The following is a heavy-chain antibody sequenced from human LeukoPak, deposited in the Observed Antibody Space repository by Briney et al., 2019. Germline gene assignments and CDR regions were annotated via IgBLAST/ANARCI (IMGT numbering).Heavy chain of an antibody. Sequence: SETLSLACAVSGGSISSGGYSWSWIWQPPGKGLEWIGYIYHSGSTYYNPSLKSRVTISVDRSKNQFSLKLSSVTAADTAVYYCARVQVGGPLDYWGQGTLVTVSS. J-gene: IGHJ4*02. D-gene: IGHD1-26*01. CDR2: IYHSGST. CDR3: ARVQVGGPLDY. V-gene: IGHV4-30-2*01. CDR1: GGSISSGGYS.